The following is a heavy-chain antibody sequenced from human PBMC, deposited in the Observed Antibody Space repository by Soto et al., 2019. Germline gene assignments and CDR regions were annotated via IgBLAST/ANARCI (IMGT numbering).Heavy chain of an antibody. J-gene: IGHJ6*02. Sequence: EVQLVESGGGLVQPGGSLRLSCAASGFTCSSFWMNWVRQAPGKGLEWVANIRQDGSEKYYVDSVKGRFTISRDNGENSLYLQLNSLTSEDTAVYYCARERTTMVRALDVWGQGTTVTVSS. CDR2: IRQDGSEK. V-gene: IGHV3-7*01. CDR1: GFTCSSFW. D-gene: IGHD3-10*01. CDR3: ARERTTMVRALDV.